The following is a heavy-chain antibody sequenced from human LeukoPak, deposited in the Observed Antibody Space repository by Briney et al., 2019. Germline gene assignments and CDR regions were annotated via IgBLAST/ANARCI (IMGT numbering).Heavy chain of an antibody. CDR1: GGTFSSYA. CDR2: IIPIFGTA. J-gene: IGHJ6*03. D-gene: IGHD3-22*01. CDR3: ARGPGGRSGYYPLEDYYYYYYMDV. Sequence: SVKVSCKASGGTFSSYAISWVRQAPGQGLEWMGGIIPIFGTANYAQKFQGRVTITADKSTSTAYMELSSLRSEDTAVYYCARGPGGRSGYYPLEDYYYYYYMDVWGKGTTVTVSS. V-gene: IGHV1-69*06.